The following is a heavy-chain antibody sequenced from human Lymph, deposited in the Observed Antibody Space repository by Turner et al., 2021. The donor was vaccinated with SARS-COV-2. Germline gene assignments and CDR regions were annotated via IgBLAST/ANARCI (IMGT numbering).Heavy chain of an antibody. D-gene: IGHD1-26*01. V-gene: IGHV1-8*02. J-gene: IGHJ6*02. CDR1: GYTFTSYD. CDR2: MNPNSGNT. CDR3: ARGRYSGGGMDV. Sequence: QVQLVQSGAEVKKPGASVKVSCKAPGYTFTSYDINWVRQATGQGRGWMGWMNPNSGNTGYAQKFQGRVTMTRNTSISTAYMELSSLGSEDTAVYYCARGRYSGGGMDVWGQGTTVTVSS.